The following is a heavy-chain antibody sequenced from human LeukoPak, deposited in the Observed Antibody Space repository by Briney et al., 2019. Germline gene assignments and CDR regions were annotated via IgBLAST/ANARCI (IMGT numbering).Heavy chain of an antibody. CDR3: AREYYDYVWGSYRYTVYYFDY. CDR2: INPNSGGT. D-gene: IGHD3-16*02. Sequence: ASVKVSCKASGYTFTGYYMHWVRQAPGQGLEWMGWINPNSGGTNYAQEFQGRVTMTRDTSISTAYMELSRLRSDDTAVYYCAREYYDYVWGSYRYTVYYFDYWGQGTLVTVSS. J-gene: IGHJ4*02. V-gene: IGHV1-2*02. CDR1: GYTFTGYY.